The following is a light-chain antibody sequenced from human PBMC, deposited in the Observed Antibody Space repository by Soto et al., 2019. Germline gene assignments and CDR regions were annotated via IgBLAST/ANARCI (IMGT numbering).Light chain of an antibody. CDR3: QQAHSFPYT. V-gene: IGKV1-12*01. CDR2: ATS. J-gene: IGKJ2*01. CDR1: QDISTW. Sequence: DIQMTQSPSSVSASVGDTVTLTCRASQDISTWLARYQQKPGKAPNLLIYATSRLQSGVPSRFSGRGSGTDFSLTISGLQPEDFAIYYCQQAHSFPYTFGQGSHLEIK.